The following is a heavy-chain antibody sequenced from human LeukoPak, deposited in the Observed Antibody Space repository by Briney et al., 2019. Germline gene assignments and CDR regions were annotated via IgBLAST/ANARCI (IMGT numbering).Heavy chain of an antibody. V-gene: IGHV3-30*02. J-gene: IGHJ4*02. CDR2: IRYDGSNK. CDR3: ATLPVTMVRGAPLFDY. CDR1: GFTFSSYG. Sequence: PGGSLRLSCAASGFTFSSYGMHWVRQAPGKGLEWVAFIRYDGSNKYYADSVKGRFTISRDNAKNTLYLQMNSLRAEDTAVYYCATLPVTMVRGAPLFDYWGQGTLVTVSS. D-gene: IGHD3-10*01.